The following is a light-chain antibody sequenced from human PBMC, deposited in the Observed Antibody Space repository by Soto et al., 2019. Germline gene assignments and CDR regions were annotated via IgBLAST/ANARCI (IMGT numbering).Light chain of an antibody. CDR1: QSVLSTSNNKNY. J-gene: IGKJ5*01. CDR2: WAS. V-gene: IGKV4-1*01. CDR3: QQYHTGPIT. Sequence: DIVMTQSPDSLTVSLGERATINCKSSQSVLSTSNNKNYLAWFQQRPGQPPKVLIYWASVRESGVPDRFGGSGSGTDFTLTISSLQAEDVGVYYCQQYHTGPITFGQGTRLEIK.